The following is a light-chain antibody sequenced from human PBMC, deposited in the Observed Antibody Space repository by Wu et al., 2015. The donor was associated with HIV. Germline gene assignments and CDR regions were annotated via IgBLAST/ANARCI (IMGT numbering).Light chain of an antibody. J-gene: IGKJ1*01. CDR3: QQYGRSPEWT. Sequence: DIVLTQSPGTLSLSPGERATLSCRTSQSVNNNYLAWYQQRPGQAPRLLIYGASSRATGIPDRFSGSGSGTDLILTISRLEPEDFAVYYCQQYGRSPEWTFGQGTKVEIK. V-gene: IGKV3-20*01. CDR1: QSVNNNY. CDR2: GAS.